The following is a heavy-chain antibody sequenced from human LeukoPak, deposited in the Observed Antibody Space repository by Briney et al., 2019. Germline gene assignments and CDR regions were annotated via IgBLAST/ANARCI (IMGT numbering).Heavy chain of an antibody. D-gene: IGHD1-26*01. V-gene: IGHV1-3*03. CDR1: GYTFTSYG. CDR3: ARSSGSYDLFDY. CDR2: INAGNGNT. J-gene: IGHJ4*02. Sequence: ASVKVSCKASGYTFTSYGINWVRQAPGQGLEWMGWINAGNGNTKYSQEFQGRVTITRDTSASTAYMELSSLRSEDMAVYYCARSSGSYDLFDYWGQGTLVTVSS.